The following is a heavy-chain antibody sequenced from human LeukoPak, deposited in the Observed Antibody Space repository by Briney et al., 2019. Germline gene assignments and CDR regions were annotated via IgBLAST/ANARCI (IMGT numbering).Heavy chain of an antibody. CDR2: IKQDGSEK. Sequence: GGSLRLSCAASGFTFSSYWMSWVRQAPGKGLEWVANIKQDGSEKYYVDSVKGRFTISRDNAKNSLYLQMNSLRAEDTAVYYCARLRSSSPGVRWFDPWGQGTLVTVSS. D-gene: IGHD6-6*01. V-gene: IGHV3-7*01. J-gene: IGHJ5*02. CDR3: ARLRSSSPGVRWFDP. CDR1: GFTFSSYW.